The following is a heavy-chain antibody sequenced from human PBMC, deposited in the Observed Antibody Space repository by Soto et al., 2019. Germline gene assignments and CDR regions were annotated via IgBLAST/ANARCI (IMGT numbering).Heavy chain of an antibody. CDR3: ARMGGYGSGSYYWGANYYYGMDV. CDR2: INHSGST. J-gene: IGHJ6*02. V-gene: IGHV4-34*01. Sequence: PSETLSLTCAVYGGSFSGYYWSWIRQPPGKGLEWIGEINHSGSTNYNPSLRSRVTISVDTSKNQFSLKLSSVTAADTAVYYCARMGGYGSGSYYWGANYYYGMDVWGQGTTVTVSS. CDR1: GGSFSGYY. D-gene: IGHD3-10*01.